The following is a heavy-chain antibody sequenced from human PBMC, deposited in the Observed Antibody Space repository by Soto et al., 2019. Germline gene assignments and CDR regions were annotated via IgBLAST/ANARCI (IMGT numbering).Heavy chain of an antibody. CDR1: GGTFSSYA. D-gene: IGHD6-13*01. Sequence: QVQLVQSGAEVKKPGSSVKVSCKASGGTFSSYAISWVRQAPGQGLEWMGGIIPIFGTANYAQKFQGRVRIXAXATTSTAYMEPSSLRSEDTAVYYCAREVAAAPYFDYWGQGTLVTVSS. V-gene: IGHV1-69*12. CDR2: IIPIFGTA. CDR3: AREVAAAPYFDY. J-gene: IGHJ4*02.